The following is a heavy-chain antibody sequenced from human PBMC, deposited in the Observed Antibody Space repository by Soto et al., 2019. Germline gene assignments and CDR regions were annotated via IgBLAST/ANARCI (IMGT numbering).Heavy chain of an antibody. CDR2: IYYSGST. D-gene: IGHD5-18*01. J-gene: IGHJ4*02. Sequence: QVQLQESGPGLVKPSQTLSLTCTVSGGSISSGGYYWSWIRQHPGKGLEWIGYIYYSGSTFYTPTLKSRVTIPVATSKNQFSLNLSSVTAADTAVYYCARKKGYSYGPHYFDYWGQGTLVTVSS. CDR1: GGSISSGGYY. CDR3: ARKKGYSYGPHYFDY. V-gene: IGHV4-31*03.